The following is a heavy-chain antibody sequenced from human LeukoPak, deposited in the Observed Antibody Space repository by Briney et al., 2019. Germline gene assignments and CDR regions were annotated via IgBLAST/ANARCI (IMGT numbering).Heavy chain of an antibody. CDR1: GVSISSGGYS. CDR3: ARGDSSGYYRHAAFDI. CDR2: IYHSGST. D-gene: IGHD3-22*01. V-gene: IGHV4-30-2*01. Sequence: SGTLSLTCAVSGVSISSGGYSWSWIRQPPGKGLEWIGYIYHSGSTYYNPSLKSRVTISVDRSKNQFSLKLSSVTAADTAVYYCARGDSSGYYRHAAFDIWGQGTMVTVSS. J-gene: IGHJ3*02.